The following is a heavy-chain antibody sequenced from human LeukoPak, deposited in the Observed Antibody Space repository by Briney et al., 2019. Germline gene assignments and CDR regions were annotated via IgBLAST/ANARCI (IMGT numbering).Heavy chain of an antibody. D-gene: IGHD6-13*01. V-gene: IGHV4-34*01. Sequence: NSSETLSLTCAVYGGSFSGYCWSWIRQPPGKGLEWIGEINHSGSTNYNPSLKSRVTISVDTSKNQFSLKLSSVTAADTAVYYCARGRKRGAAAGPVFDYWGQGTLVTVSS. CDR3: ARGRKRGAAAGPVFDY. J-gene: IGHJ4*02. CDR1: GGSFSGYC. CDR2: INHSGST.